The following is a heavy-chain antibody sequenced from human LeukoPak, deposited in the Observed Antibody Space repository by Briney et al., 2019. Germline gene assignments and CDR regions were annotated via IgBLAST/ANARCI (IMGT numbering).Heavy chain of an antibody. V-gene: IGHV3-30*04. CDR1: GFTFSSYA. J-gene: IGHJ4*02. CDR3: ARDTPYADY. CDR2: ISYDGSNK. Sequence: GGSLRLSCAASGFTFSSYAMHWVRQAPGKGLEWVAVISYDGSNKYYADSVKGRFTISRDNSKNTLYLQMNSLRAEDTAVYYCARDTPYADYWGQGTLVTVSS. D-gene: IGHD4-17*01.